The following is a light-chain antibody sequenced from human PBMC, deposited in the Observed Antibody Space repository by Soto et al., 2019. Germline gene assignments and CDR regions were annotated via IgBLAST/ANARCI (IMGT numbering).Light chain of an antibody. Sequence: DIVLTQPPGTLSLSPGERATLSCRASQNVYSNYLAWYQQKPGHAPRLLIYAAFVRATGVPDRFSGSGSGTDFTLTISGLEPEDFAVYYCQQYDSSPRTFGQGTKVDIK. CDR2: AAF. J-gene: IGKJ1*01. CDR1: QNVYSNY. V-gene: IGKV3-20*01. CDR3: QQYDSSPRT.